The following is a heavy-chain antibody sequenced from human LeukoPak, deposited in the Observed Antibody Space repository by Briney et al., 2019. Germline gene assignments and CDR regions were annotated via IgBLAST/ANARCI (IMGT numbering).Heavy chain of an antibody. Sequence: SETLSLTRTVSGGSISSYYWSWIRQPPGKGPEWIAYISDIGSINYIPSLKSRVTISLDTSKNQFSLKLSSVTAADTAVYYCAGHHPRNTVDFWGQGTLVTVSS. V-gene: IGHV4-59*08. CDR3: AGHHPRNTVDF. D-gene: IGHD2/OR15-2a*01. J-gene: IGHJ4*02. CDR2: ISDIGSI. CDR1: GGSISSYY.